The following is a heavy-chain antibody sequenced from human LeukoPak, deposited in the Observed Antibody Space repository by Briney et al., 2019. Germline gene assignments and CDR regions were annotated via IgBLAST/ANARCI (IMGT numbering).Heavy chain of an antibody. Sequence: SETLSLTCTVSGGSISSSSYYWSWIRQPAGKGLEWIGRIYSSGSTNYNPSLESRVTMSVDTSKKQFSLKLRSVTAADTALYYCARDWDSSGYYYLDAFDIWGQGTMVTVSS. D-gene: IGHD3-22*01. CDR3: ARDWDSSGYYYLDAFDI. V-gene: IGHV4-61*02. J-gene: IGHJ3*02. CDR1: GGSISSSSYY. CDR2: IYSSGST.